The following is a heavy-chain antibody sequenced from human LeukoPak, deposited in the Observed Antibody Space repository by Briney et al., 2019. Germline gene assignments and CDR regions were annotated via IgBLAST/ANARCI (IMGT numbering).Heavy chain of an antibody. CDR3: ARLIPQVVVPGAVDY. D-gene: IGHD2-2*01. V-gene: IGHV1-18*01. J-gene: IGHJ4*02. CDR2: ISAYNGNR. CDR1: GYTFRSYA. Sequence: ASVEVSCKASGYTFRSYAISWVRQAPGQGLEWMGWISAYNGNRNYAQKLQGRVTMTTDTSTSTAYMELRSLRSDDTAVYYCARLIPQVVVPGAVDYWGQGTLVTVSS.